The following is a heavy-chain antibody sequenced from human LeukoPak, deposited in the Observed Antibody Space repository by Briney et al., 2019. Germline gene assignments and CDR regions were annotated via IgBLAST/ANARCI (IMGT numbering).Heavy chain of an antibody. Sequence: PGASLRLSCAASGFTFTNYAMSWVRRAPGKGLEWVSGISDSGGTTYYADSVKGRFTISRDNSKNTLYLQVNSLRAEDTAVYYCAKALYNYGPHYLDYWGQGTLVTVSS. V-gene: IGHV3-23*01. J-gene: IGHJ4*02. CDR1: GFTFTNYA. CDR2: ISDSGGTT. D-gene: IGHD5-18*01. CDR3: AKALYNYGPHYLDY.